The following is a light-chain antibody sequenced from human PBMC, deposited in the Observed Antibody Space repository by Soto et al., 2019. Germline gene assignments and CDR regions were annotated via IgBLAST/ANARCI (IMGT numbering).Light chain of an antibody. CDR1: QSISVRH. CDR3: LQYGSAPRA. Sequence: IVLTQSPGTLSLSPGERATLSCRASQSISVRHLAWYQQKPGQIPRLLIFDTASRAIGIPDRFSGSGSGTDFTLTISRLEPEDFAVYYCLQYGSAPRAFGQGTKV. CDR2: DTA. V-gene: IGKV3-20*01. J-gene: IGKJ1*01.